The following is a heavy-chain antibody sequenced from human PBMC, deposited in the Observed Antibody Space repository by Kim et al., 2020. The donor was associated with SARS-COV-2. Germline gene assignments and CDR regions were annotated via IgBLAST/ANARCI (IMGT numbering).Heavy chain of an antibody. D-gene: IGHD3-22*01. V-gene: IGHV4-38-2*02. Sequence: SETLSLTCTVSGYSISSGYYWGWIRQPPGKGLEWIGSIYHSGSTYYNPSLKSRVTISVDTSKNQFSLKLSSVTAADTAVYYCASHNPVVDDSSGYLLFVDGMDVWGQGTTVTVSS. CDR1: GYSISSGYY. CDR3: ASHNPVVDDSSGYLLFVDGMDV. J-gene: IGHJ6*02. CDR2: IYHSGST.